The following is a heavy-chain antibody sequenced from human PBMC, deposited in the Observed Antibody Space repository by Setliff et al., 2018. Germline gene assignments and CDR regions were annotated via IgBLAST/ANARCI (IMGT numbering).Heavy chain of an antibody. D-gene: IGHD6-13*01. V-gene: IGHV3-21*01. Sequence: GGSLRLSCAASGFTFSSYSMNWVRQAPGKGLEWVSSISSSSSYIYYADSVKGRFTIPRDNAKNSLYLQMNSLRAEDTAVYYCARDGVGQQLFVPYYYYSMDVWGQGTTVTVSS. CDR3: ARDGVGQQLFVPYYYYSMDV. CDR2: ISSSSSYI. J-gene: IGHJ6*02. CDR1: GFTFSSYS.